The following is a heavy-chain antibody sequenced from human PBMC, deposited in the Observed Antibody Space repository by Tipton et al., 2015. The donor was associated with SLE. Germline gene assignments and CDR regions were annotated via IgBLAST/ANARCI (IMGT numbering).Heavy chain of an antibody. CDR2: INHSGST. V-gene: IGHV4-34*01. J-gene: IGHJ4*02. D-gene: IGHD2-2*01. CDR1: GGSLSGYF. CDR3: AREGEYCSSTSCPRNFDY. Sequence: TLSLTCAVYGGSLSGYFRSWIRQPPGKGLEWIGEINHSGSTNYNPSLGGRVTISVDTSKNQFSLKLSSVTAADTAVYYCAREGEYCSSTSCPRNFDYWGQGTLVTVSS.